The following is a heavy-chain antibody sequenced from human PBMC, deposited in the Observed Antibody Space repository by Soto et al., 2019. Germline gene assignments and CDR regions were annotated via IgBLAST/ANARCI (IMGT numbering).Heavy chain of an antibody. J-gene: IGHJ4*02. CDR3: ARWRAGNYDFWSRYYIFDY. D-gene: IGHD3-3*01. Sequence: GASVKVSCKASGYTFTSYVISWVRQAPGQGLEWMGWISAYNGNTNYAQKLQGRVTMTTDTSTSTAYMELRSLRSDDTAVYYCARWRAGNYDFWSRYYIFDYWGQGTLVTVSS. V-gene: IGHV1-18*01. CDR1: GYTFTSYV. CDR2: ISAYNGNT.